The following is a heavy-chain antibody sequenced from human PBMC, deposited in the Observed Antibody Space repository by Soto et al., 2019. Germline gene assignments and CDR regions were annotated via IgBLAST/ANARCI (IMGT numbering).Heavy chain of an antibody. CDR2: ISYDGSNK. V-gene: IGHV3-30-3*01. CDR3: ARGMRTVVGIRYYYYGMDV. Sequence: GGSLRLSCAASGFTFSSYAMHWVCQAPGKGLEWVAVISYDGSNKYYADTVKGRFTISRDNSKNKLYLQMNSLRAVDTAVYYCARGMRTVVGIRYYYYGMDVWGQGTTVTVSS. CDR1: GFTFSSYA. J-gene: IGHJ6*02. D-gene: IGHD1-26*01.